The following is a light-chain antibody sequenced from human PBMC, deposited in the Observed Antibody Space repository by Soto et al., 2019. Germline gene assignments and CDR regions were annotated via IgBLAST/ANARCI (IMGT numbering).Light chain of an antibody. CDR2: KAS. CDR3: QHYNTYPWT. CDR1: QTISSW. J-gene: IGKJ1*01. V-gene: IGKV1-5*03. Sequence: DIQMTQSPSTLPASVGDRVSITCRASQTISSWLAWYQQKPGKAPKLLIYKASTLKSGVPSRFSGSGSGTEFTLTISSLQPDDFATYYCQHYNTYPWTFGQGTKVDIK.